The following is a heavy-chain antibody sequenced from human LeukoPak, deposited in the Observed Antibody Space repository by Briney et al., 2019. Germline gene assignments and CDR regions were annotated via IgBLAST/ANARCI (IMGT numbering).Heavy chain of an antibody. CDR3: ATTPDLWFGEKEPSTTPSYGMDV. CDR1: GYTFTSYY. D-gene: IGHD3-10*01. J-gene: IGHJ6*04. V-gene: IGHV1-46*01. CDR2: INPSGGST. Sequence: ASVKVSCKASGYTFTSYYMHWVRQAPGQGLEWMGIINPSGGSTSYAQKFQGRVTMNRDTSTSTVYMELSSLRSEDTAVYYCATTPDLWFGEKEPSTTPSYGMDVWGKGTTVTVSS.